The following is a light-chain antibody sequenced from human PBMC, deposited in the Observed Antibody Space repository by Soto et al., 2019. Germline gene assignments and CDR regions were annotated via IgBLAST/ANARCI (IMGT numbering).Light chain of an antibody. Sequence: QSALTQPASVSGSPGQSITISCTGTSSDVGSFALVSWYQHHPGEAPKLIIYEVTQRPSGVSNRFSGSRSGNTASLTISGLQPDDEADCYCCSYAGSSTGVFGGGTQLTVL. V-gene: IGLV2-23*02. CDR3: CSYAGSSTGV. CDR1: SSDVGSFAL. J-gene: IGLJ7*01. CDR2: EVT.